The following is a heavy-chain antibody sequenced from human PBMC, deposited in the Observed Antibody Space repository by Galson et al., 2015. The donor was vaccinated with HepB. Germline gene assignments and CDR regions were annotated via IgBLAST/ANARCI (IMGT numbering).Heavy chain of an antibody. CDR3: ARQYSSANWFDP. D-gene: IGHD6-25*01. Sequence: SVKVSCKASGSTFTSYGISWVRQAPGQGLEWMGWISAYNGNTNYAQKLQGRVTMTTDTSTSTAYMELRSLRSDDTAVYYCARQYSSANWFDPWGQGTLVTVSS. CDR1: GSTFTSYG. CDR2: ISAYNGNT. V-gene: IGHV1-18*01. J-gene: IGHJ5*02.